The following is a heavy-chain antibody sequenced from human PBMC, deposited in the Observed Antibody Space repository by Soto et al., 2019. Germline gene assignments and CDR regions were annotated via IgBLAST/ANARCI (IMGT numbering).Heavy chain of an antibody. V-gene: IGHV3-23*01. CDR3: AKRRGAGGHFDY. J-gene: IGHJ4*02. Sequence: DVQLLECGGGLVQPERSLRLSCAASGFTFSSYAMGWVRQGPGKGLEWVAVVSIGGSTHYADSVRGRFTISRDNSKNTLSLQMNSLTAEDTAVYFCAKRRGAGGHFDYWGQGALVTVSS. CDR1: GFTFSSYA. D-gene: IGHD2-15*01. CDR2: VSIGGST.